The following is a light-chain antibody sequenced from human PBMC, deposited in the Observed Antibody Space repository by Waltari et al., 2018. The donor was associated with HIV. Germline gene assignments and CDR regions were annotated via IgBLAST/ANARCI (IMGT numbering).Light chain of an antibody. CDR2: DDR. Sequence: SYVLTQPPTLAVAPGQTARITCGGINLGSKSVHWYQQKPGQAPVMVIYDDRERASHGPGLISGSKSGNTATLTISNVEAGDESDFHCQVWDASSGHVVFGGGTKLTV. V-gene: IGLV3-21*02. CDR1: NLGSKS. J-gene: IGLJ2*01. CDR3: QVWDASSGHVV.